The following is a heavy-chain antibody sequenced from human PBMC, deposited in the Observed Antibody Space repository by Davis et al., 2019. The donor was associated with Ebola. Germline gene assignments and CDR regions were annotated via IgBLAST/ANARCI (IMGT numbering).Heavy chain of an antibody. CDR3: ARLRCSSTSCHHLYYYYGMDV. J-gene: IGHJ6*02. Sequence: SETLSLTCAVYARSFSGYYWSCIRQPPGTGLEWIGEINHSGSTNYNPSLKTRVTISVDTSKNQFSLKLSSVTAADTAVYYCARLRCSSTSCHHLYYYYGMDVWGQGTTVTVSS. CDR2: INHSGST. CDR1: ARSFSGYY. D-gene: IGHD2-2*01. V-gene: IGHV4-34*01.